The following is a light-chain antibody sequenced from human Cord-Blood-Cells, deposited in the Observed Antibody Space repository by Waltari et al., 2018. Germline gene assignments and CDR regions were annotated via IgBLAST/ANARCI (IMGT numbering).Light chain of an antibody. CDR2: DFS. CDR3: SSYPSSSTVV. CDR1: SSDVRRYNY. J-gene: IGLJ2*01. Sequence: QSALSQPAAASVSPGPSITISCTGTSSDVRRYNYVSWYQQHPGKAPQLIIYDFSKRPSGVSNRFSGSKSGNTASLTISGLQAEAEAAYDSSSYPSSSTVVFVGGTKLTVL. V-gene: IGLV2-14*01.